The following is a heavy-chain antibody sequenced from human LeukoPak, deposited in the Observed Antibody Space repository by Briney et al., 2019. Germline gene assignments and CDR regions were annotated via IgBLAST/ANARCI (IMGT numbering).Heavy chain of an antibody. Sequence: GGSLRLSCAASGFTFSSYGMNWVRQAPGKGLEWVSYISSSSSTIYYADSVKGRFTISRDNAKNSLYLQMNSLRAEDTAVYYCARGGSSYYYYYYMDVWGKGTTVTVSS. D-gene: IGHD3-10*01. V-gene: IGHV3-48*01. J-gene: IGHJ6*03. CDR3: ARGGSSYYYYYYMDV. CDR2: ISSSSSTI. CDR1: GFTFSSYG.